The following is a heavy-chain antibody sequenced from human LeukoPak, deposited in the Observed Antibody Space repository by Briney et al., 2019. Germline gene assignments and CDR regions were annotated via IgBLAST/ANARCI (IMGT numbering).Heavy chain of an antibody. V-gene: IGHV3-53*04. CDR3: ARVLRSYGEYNWFDP. CDR1: GFTVSSNY. CDR2: IYSGGST. D-gene: IGHD1-26*01. J-gene: IGHJ5*02. Sequence: PSGGSLRLSCAASGFTVSSNYMSWVRQAPGKGLEWVSVIYSGGSTYYADSVKGRFTISRHNSKNTLYLQMNSLRAEDTAVYYCARVLRSYGEYNWFDPWGQGTLVTVSS.